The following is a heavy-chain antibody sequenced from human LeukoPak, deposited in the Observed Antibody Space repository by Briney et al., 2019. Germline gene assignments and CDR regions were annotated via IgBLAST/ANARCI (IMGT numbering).Heavy chain of an antibody. V-gene: IGHV4-34*01. D-gene: IGHD6-19*01. CDR2: INHSGST. J-gene: IGHJ4*02. Sequence: SETLSLTCAVYGGSSSGYYWSWIRQPPGKGLEWIGEINHSGSTNYNPSLKSRVTISVDTSKNQFSLKLSSVTAADTAVYYCARGVALAVTAPGYWGQGTLVTVSS. CDR1: GGSSSGYY. CDR3: ARGVALAVTAPGY.